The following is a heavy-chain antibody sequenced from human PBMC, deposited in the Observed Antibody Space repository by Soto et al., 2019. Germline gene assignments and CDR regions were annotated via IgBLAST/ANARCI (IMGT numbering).Heavy chain of an antibody. V-gene: IGHV3-74*01. D-gene: IGHD5-12*01. CDR1: GFTFSSYW. CDR2: INSDGSST. CDR3: SYSGYDGAPFDY. J-gene: IGHJ4*02. Sequence: PGGSLRLSCAASGFTFSSYWMHWVRQAPGKGLVWVSRINSDGSSTSYADSVKGRFTISVDTSKNQFSLKLSSVTAADTAVYYCSYSGYDGAPFDYWGQGTLVTVSS.